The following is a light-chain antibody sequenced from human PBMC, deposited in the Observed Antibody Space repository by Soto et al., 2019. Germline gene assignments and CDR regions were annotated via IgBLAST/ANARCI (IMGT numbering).Light chain of an antibody. CDR3: QQYNGT. CDR2: GAS. V-gene: IGKV3D-15*01. J-gene: IGKJ1*01. Sequence: EIVMTQSPGTLSLSPGERATLSCRASQSVSSRLAWYQQKPGQAPRLLISGASSRATGIPDRFSGSGSGTDFTLTISSLQPDDFATYYCQQYNGTFGQGTKVDIK. CDR1: QSVSSR.